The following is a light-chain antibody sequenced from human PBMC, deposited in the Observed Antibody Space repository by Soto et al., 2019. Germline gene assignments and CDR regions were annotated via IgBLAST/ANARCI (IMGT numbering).Light chain of an antibody. CDR3: QQYKSHSYT. Sequence: DIQMTQSPSTLSASVGDRVTITCRASQSIDSWLAWYQQKPGKAPKLLIYKASSLESGVPSRFSGSESGTDFALTISNLQPDDFASYYCQQYKSHSYTFGEGTKVDIK. CDR2: KAS. CDR1: QSIDSW. J-gene: IGKJ2*01. V-gene: IGKV1-5*03.